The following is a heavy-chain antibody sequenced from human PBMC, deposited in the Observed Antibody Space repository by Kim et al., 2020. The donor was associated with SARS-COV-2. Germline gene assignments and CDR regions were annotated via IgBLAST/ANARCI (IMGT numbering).Heavy chain of an antibody. D-gene: IGHD1-26*01. Sequence: PVKGGFTISREYAKNTLYLQMNSLKTEDTAVYYCTTDTVSVGATTGSYWGQGTLVTVSS. V-gene: IGHV3-15*01. J-gene: IGHJ4*02. CDR3: TTDTVSVGATTGSY.